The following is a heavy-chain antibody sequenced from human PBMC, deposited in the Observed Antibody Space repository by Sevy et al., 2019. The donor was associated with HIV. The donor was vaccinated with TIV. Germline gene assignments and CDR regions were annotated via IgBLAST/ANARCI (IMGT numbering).Heavy chain of an antibody. CDR2: VHNGGST. CDR3: ARPHTSGWTRFEH. J-gene: IGHJ4*02. Sequence: PSETLSLTCTVSGDSITSYYWAWIRQPPGKGLEWIGNVHNGGSTNYNPSPKSRLTISVDTTNNQFSLKLGSVTVADTAVYFCARPHTSGWTRFEHWGQGILVTVSS. D-gene: IGHD6-19*01. CDR1: GDSITSYY. V-gene: IGHV4-59*01.